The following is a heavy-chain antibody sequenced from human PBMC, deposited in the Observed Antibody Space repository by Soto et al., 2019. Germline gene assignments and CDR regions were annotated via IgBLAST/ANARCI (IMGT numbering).Heavy chain of an antibody. CDR3: ARDRWLMGLELSSYYFDY. V-gene: IGHV6-1*01. CDR2: TYYRSKWYN. D-gene: IGHD1-7*01. Sequence: TCAISGDSVSSNRAAWKWVRQSPSRGLEWLGRTYYRSKWYNDYAVSVKSRITINPDTSKNQFSLQLNSVTPEDTAVYYCARDRWLMGLELSSYYFDYWGQGTLVTVSS. CDR1: GDSVSSNRAA. J-gene: IGHJ4*02.